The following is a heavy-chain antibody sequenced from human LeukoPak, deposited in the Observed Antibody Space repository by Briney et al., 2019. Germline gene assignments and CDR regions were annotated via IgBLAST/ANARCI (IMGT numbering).Heavy chain of an antibody. V-gene: IGHV3-73*01. CDR1: GLTFSGSA. D-gene: IGHD2-15*01. Sequence: GGSLKLSCAASGLTFSGSAMHWVRQASGKGLEWVGRIRSKANSYATAYAASVKGRFTIPRDDSKNTAYLQMNSLKTEDTAVYYCTRHGEGYCSGGSCTGDDAFDIWGQGTMVTVSS. CDR3: TRHGEGYCSGGSCTGDDAFDI. J-gene: IGHJ3*02. CDR2: IRSKANSYAT.